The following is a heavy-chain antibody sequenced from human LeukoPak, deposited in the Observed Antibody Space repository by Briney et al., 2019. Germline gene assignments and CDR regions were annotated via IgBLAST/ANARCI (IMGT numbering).Heavy chain of an antibody. CDR2: IYYSGST. Sequence: SETLSLTCTVSGGSISSSSYYWGWIRQPPGKGLEWIGSIYYSGSTYYNPSLKSRVTISVDTSKNQFSLQLSSVTAADTAVYYCAKRDTAMGYYFDYWGQGTLVTVSS. CDR1: GGSISSSSYY. D-gene: IGHD5-18*01. CDR3: AKRDTAMGYYFDY. J-gene: IGHJ4*02. V-gene: IGHV4-39*07.